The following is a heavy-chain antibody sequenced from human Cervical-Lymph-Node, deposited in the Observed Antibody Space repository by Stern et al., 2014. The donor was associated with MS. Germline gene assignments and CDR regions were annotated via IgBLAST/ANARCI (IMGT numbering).Heavy chain of an antibody. J-gene: IGHJ4*02. V-gene: IGHV1-69*01. CDR1: GGTFSTYP. CDR3: ARERGNSYGFDY. D-gene: IGHD5-18*01. Sequence: VQLVESGGEVTKPGSSVKVSCKASGGTFSTYPINWVRQAPGQRLAWMGGIVPIFDRANYARKFEGGVTITADESASTAYMELSGLRSEDTAVYYCARERGNSYGFDYWGQGTPVTVSS. CDR2: IVPIFDRA.